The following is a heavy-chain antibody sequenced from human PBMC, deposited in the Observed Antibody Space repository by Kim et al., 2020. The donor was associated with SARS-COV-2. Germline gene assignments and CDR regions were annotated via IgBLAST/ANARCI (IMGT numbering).Heavy chain of an antibody. Sequence: GGSLRLSCAASGFTVSSNYMIWVRQAPGKGLEWVSVIYSGGSTYYADAVKGRFTISRDNSKNTLYLQMNSLRAEDTAVYYCAREGWDWGIDYWGQGTLVTVSS. CDR1: GFTVSSNY. V-gene: IGHV3-53*01. CDR2: IYSGGST. J-gene: IGHJ4*02. D-gene: IGHD7-27*01. CDR3: AREGWDWGIDY.